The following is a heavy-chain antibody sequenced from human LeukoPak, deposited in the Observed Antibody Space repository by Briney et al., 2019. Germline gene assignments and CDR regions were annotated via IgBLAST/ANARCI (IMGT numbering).Heavy chain of an antibody. V-gene: IGHV3-53*01. CDR3: ARSITLARVDI. Sequence: GGSLRLSCEASGFTVSSHYLSWVRQAPGKGLEWVSIIYTSGDTYYADSVRGRFTISRDESKNTLYLQMNSLRVEDTATYYCARSITLARVDIWGQGTMVTVSS. CDR1: GFTVSSHY. J-gene: IGHJ3*02. CDR2: IYTSGDT.